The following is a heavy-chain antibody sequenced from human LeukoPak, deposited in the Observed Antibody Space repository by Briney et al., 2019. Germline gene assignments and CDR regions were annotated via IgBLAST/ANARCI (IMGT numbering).Heavy chain of an antibody. Sequence: GGALILSCAASGFTVSNIYMSGVRQPPGKGLQGVSVIHSDDKTYYPDPVTGRFTISIDTSKNTLFLQLNSLRVEVKAVYYCARERYCSGGRCPNSDRYFDYWGQGTLVTVSS. D-gene: IGHD2-15*01. V-gene: IGHV3-53*05. CDR1: GFTVSNIY. CDR3: ARERYCSGGRCPNSDRYFDY. J-gene: IGHJ4*02. CDR2: IHSDDKT.